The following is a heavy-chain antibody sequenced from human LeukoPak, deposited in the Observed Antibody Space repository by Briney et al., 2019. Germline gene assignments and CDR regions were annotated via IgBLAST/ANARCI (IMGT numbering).Heavy chain of an antibody. D-gene: IGHD2-2*01. CDR1: GGSFSGYY. CDR2: INHSGST. Sequence: SETLSLTCAVYGGSFSGYYWSWIRQPPGKGLEWIGEINHSGSTNYNPSLKSRVTISVDTSKNQFSLKLSSVTAADTAVYYCARTVLGYCSSTSCYQLYYYYGMDVWGQGTTVSVSS. CDR3: ARTVLGYCSSTSCYQLYYYYGMDV. V-gene: IGHV4-34*01. J-gene: IGHJ6*02.